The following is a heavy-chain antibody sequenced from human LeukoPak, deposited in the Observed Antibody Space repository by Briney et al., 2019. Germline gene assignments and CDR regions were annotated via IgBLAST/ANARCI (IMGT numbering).Heavy chain of an antibody. CDR1: GYTFTSYG. Sequence: ASVKVSCKASGYTFTSYGISWVRQAPGQGLEWMGWISAYNGNTNYAQKLQGRVTMTTDTSTSTAYMELRSLRSDDTAVYYCARGRQQPPYYYYYYYMDVWGKGTTVTVSS. V-gene: IGHV1-18*01. CDR3: ARGRQQPPYYYYYYYMDV. D-gene: IGHD6-13*01. J-gene: IGHJ6*03. CDR2: ISAYNGNT.